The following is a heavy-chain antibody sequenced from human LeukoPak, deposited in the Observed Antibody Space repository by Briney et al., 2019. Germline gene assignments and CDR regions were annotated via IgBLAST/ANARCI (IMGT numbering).Heavy chain of an antibody. CDR1: GFTFSRYW. V-gene: IGHV3-74*03. Sequence: PGGSLRLSCVASGFTFSRYWMHWVRQAPGKGLVWVSRINSDGSSITYADSVKGRFTISRDNAKNTLYLQMTSLRVEDTAVYYCVQEKDYWGQGTLVTVSS. J-gene: IGHJ4*02. CDR3: VQEKDY. D-gene: IGHD1-1*01. CDR2: INSDGSSI.